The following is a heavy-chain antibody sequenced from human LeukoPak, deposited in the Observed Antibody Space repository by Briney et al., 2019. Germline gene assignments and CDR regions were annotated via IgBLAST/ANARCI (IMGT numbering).Heavy chain of an antibody. CDR2: IYSGGST. V-gene: IGHV3-53*01. J-gene: IGHJ5*02. CDR3: ASPPYGDYVS. D-gene: IGHD4-17*01. CDR1: GFTFSSYS. Sequence: GGSLRLSCAASGFTFSSYSMNWVRQAPGKGLEWVSVIYSGGSTYYADSVKGRFTISRDNSKNTLYLQMNSLRAEDTAVYYCASPPYGDYVSWGQGTLVTVSS.